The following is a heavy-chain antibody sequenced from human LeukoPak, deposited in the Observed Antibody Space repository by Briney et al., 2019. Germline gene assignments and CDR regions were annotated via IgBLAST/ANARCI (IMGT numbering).Heavy chain of an antibody. CDR2: IYYSGST. CDR3: ASGYCGGACQLGGVDM. D-gene: IGHD2-21*02. Sequence: SETLSLTCTVSGGSISSYYWSWVRQPPGKGLEWIGYIYYSGSTNYNPSLKSRVTISVDTSKNQFSLKLSSVTAADTAVYYCASGYCGGACQLGGVDMWGQGTMVTVSS. CDR1: GGSISSYY. J-gene: IGHJ3*02. V-gene: IGHV4-59*01.